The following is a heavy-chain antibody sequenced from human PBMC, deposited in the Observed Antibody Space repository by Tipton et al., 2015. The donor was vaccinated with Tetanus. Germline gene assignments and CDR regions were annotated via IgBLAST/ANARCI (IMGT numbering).Heavy chain of an antibody. J-gene: IGHJ4*02. Sequence: SLRLSCAASGFYFPVYAVSWVRQVPGKGLEWVSSISGSGDRTYYSDSVKGRFTISRDNGKNLLYLEMNSLRVEDTAVYYCARDPHTIRTGNHRGFDYWGQGTLVTVSS. CDR1: GFYFPVYA. D-gene: IGHD3-10*01. CDR2: ISGSGDRT. V-gene: IGHV3-23*01. CDR3: ARDPHTIRTGNHRGFDY.